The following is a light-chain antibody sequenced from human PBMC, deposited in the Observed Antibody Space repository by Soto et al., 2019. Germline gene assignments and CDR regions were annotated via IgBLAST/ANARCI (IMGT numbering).Light chain of an antibody. J-gene: IGKJ1*01. CDR2: GAS. CDR1: QNVDSNY. Sequence: EIGFTQSPGTLSVSPGERATLSCRASQNVDSNYLAWYQQKPGQAPRIIIFGASGRATGIPDRFSGSGSGTDFTLTISRLEPEDFAVYYCQQYGSLSWTFGQGTKVDIK. V-gene: IGKV3-20*01. CDR3: QQYGSLSWT.